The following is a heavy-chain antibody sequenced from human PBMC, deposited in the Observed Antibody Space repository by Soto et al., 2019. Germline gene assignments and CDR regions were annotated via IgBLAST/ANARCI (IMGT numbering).Heavy chain of an antibody. CDR3: ARHRDIYYGSGSPMDV. J-gene: IGHJ6*02. Sequence: GASLKISCRGSGYYFTSYWIAWVHQMPGKGPEYMGIIYPGDSDTTYSPSFQGQVTFSADKSINTAYLLWNTLKASDTAMYYCARHRDIYYGSGSPMDVWGQGTTVTVSS. V-gene: IGHV5-51*07. CDR2: IYPGDSDT. D-gene: IGHD3-10*01. CDR1: GYYFTSYW.